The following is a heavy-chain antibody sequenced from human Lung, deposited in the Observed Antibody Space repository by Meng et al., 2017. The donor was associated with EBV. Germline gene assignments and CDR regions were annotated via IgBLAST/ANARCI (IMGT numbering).Heavy chain of an antibody. Sequence: QVHRQGSGPGLVKPSQTLSLTCTVSGGSISSGCYYWSWIRQHPGKGLEWIGYIYYSGSTYYNPSLKSRVAISVDTSKNQFSLKLSSVTAADTAVYYCARGPSRWLQFSFDYWGQGTLVTVSS. CDR1: GGSISSGCYY. D-gene: IGHD5-24*01. CDR2: IYYSGST. J-gene: IGHJ4*02. CDR3: ARGPSRWLQFSFDY. V-gene: IGHV4-31*03.